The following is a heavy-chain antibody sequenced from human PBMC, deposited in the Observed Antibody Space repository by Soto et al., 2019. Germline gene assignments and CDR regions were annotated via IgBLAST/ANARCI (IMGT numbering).Heavy chain of an antibody. Sequence: PGGSLRLSCAASGSSFSTYWMSWVRQVPGKGLEWLANIKEGGSERYYADSVRARFTISRDNAKNSLYLQMNSLRAEDTAFYYCAREGIVGATRTGFFDIWGQGTMVTVSS. CDR2: IKEGGSER. J-gene: IGHJ3*02. CDR1: GSSFSTYW. D-gene: IGHD1-26*01. CDR3: AREGIVGATRTGFFDI. V-gene: IGHV3-7*03.